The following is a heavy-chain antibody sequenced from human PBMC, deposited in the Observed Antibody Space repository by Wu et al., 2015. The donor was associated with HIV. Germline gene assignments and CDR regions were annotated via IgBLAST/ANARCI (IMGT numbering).Heavy chain of an antibody. D-gene: IGHD3-10*01. Sequence: QVQLLQSGAEMREPGASVNISCKTSGYTFTIYYIHWVRQAPGQGLEWMGIINPSDGDTIYAQNFQGRVTMTRDTSTTTVYMQLSNLTSEDTAVYFCARAPGSVRQFDSWGQGTLVTVS. CDR1: GYTFTIYY. V-gene: IGHV1-46*01. CDR3: ARAPGSVRQFDS. CDR2: INPSDGDT. J-gene: IGHJ5*01.